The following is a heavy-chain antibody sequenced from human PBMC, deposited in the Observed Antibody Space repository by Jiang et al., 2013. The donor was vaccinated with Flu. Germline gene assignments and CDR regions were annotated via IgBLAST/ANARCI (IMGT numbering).Heavy chain of an antibody. CDR1: GYVLTRYT. V-gene: IGHV7-4-1*02. CDR3: ARGHDYSNYVLSY. D-gene: IGHD4-11*01. Sequence: QSGSELKKPGASVKVSCQASGYVLTRYTVNWMRQAPGQGLEWMGWINTNTGNPTYAQGFTGRFVFSLDTSVSTAYLQISSLKAEDTAVYYCARGHDYSNYVLSYWGQGTLVTVSS. CDR2: INTNTGNP. J-gene: IGHJ4*02.